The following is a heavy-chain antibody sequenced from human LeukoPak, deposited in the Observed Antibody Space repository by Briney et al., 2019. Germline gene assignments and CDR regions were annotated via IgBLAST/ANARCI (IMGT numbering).Heavy chain of an antibody. CDR3: ARIGDQDDWEVPFDY. D-gene: IGHD3-9*01. CDR1: GFTLSRYA. Sequence: PGGSLRLSCAVSGFTLSRYAMHWVRQAPGKGPEWVAVISYDGSIKYYADSVKGRFTISRDNSKNTVYLRMTSQRGEDTAVYYCARIGDQDDWEVPFDYWGQGTLVAVSS. J-gene: IGHJ4*02. V-gene: IGHV3-30*04. CDR2: ISYDGSIK.